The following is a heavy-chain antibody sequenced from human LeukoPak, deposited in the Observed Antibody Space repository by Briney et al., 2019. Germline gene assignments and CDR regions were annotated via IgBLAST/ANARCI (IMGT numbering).Heavy chain of an antibody. V-gene: IGHV4-4*07. CDR1: GGSISCYF. J-gene: IGHJ4*02. CDR2: IYTSGTT. CDR3: ARANYDGSDY. Sequence: PSEALSLTWTVSGGSISCYFWGWIRQPGGEGLGLIGRIYTSGTTNYNPSLKSRVTMSVDTSKNQFSLNMRSVTAADTAVYYCARANYDGSDYWGQGTLVTVSS. D-gene: IGHD3-22*01.